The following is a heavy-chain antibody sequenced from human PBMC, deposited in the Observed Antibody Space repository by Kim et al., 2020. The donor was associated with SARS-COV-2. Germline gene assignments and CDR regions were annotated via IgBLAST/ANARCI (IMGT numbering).Heavy chain of an antibody. CDR3: ARGGWYYFDY. D-gene: IGHD6-19*01. J-gene: IGHJ4*02. Sequence: SAIYYADSVRGRFTISRDNAKNSLYLQMNSLRGEDTAIYYCARGGWYYFDYWGQGSLVTVSS. CDR2: SAI. V-gene: IGHV3-48*03.